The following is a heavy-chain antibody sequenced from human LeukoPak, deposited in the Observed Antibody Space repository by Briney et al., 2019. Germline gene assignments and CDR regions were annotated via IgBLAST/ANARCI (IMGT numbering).Heavy chain of an antibody. CDR2: INPNSGGT. D-gene: IGHD2-21*02. CDR3: ASLIVVVTARPFDY. CDR1: GYTFTGYY. V-gene: IGHV1-2*02. J-gene: IGHJ4*02. Sequence: ASVKVSCKASGYTFTGYYMHWVRQAPGQGLEWMGWINPNSGGTNYAQKFQGRATMTRDTSISTAYMELGRLRSDDTAVYYCASLIVVVTARPFDYWGQGTLVTVSS.